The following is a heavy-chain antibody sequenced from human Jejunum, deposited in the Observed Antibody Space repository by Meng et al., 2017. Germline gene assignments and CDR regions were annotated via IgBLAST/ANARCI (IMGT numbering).Heavy chain of an antibody. D-gene: IGHD5-24*01. CDR2: IDTAGSGT. CDR1: GFTFFNYW. CDR3: VRDYSGYTHEFDY. J-gene: IGHJ4*02. V-gene: IGHV3-74*01. Sequence: EVQLVESGGGLVQPGGSLSLSCSASGFTFFNYWMHWVRQAPGKGLVWVSRIDTAGSGTSYADSVKGRFTISRDNAKNTLCLQMNSLRAEDTAVYYCVRDYSGYTHEFDYWGLGTLVTVSS.